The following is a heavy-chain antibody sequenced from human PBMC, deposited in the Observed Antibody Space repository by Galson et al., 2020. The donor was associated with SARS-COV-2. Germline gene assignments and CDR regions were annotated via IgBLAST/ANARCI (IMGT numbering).Heavy chain of an antibody. CDR1: GFSLDTSQMC. V-gene: IGHV2-70*17. Sequence: SGPTLVKPTQTLTLTCTVSGFSLDTSQMCVTWIRQPPGKALEWLARIDWDDDKFYNPSLKTRLTVSKDTSKNQVVLTMANLDPTDTATYYCARTRWAGASTVDYYYDYRDVWGNGTTVTVSS. J-gene: IGHJ6*03. CDR2: IDWDDDK. D-gene: IGHD2-2*01. CDR3: ARTRWAGASTVDYYYDYRDV.